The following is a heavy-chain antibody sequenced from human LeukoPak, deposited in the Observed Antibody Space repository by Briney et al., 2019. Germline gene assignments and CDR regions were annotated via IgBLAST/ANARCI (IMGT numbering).Heavy chain of an antibody. J-gene: IGHJ4*02. V-gene: IGHV4-34*01. CDR1: GGSFSGYY. CDR3: ARGPMITFGGAKKYFDY. Sequence: SSETLSLTCAVYGGSFSGYYRSWIRQPPGKGLELVGEIKHSGSTNYNPSLKSRVTISVDTSKNQFSLKLSSVTAADTAVYYCARGPMITFGGAKKYFDYWGQGTLVTVSS. D-gene: IGHD3-16*01. CDR2: IKHSGST.